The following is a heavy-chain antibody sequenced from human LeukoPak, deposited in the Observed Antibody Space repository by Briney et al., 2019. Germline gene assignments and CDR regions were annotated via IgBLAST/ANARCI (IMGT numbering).Heavy chain of an antibody. V-gene: IGHV3-7*01. CDR2: IKQDGSEK. Sequence: GGSLRLSCAASGFTFSSYWMSWVRQAPGKGLEWVANIKQDGSEKYYVDSVKGRFTISRDNAKNSLYLQMNSLRAEDTAVYYCASQMIGGSWIVGFDPWGQGTLVTVSS. CDR3: ASQMIGGSWIVGFDP. CDR1: GFTFSSYW. J-gene: IGHJ5*02. D-gene: IGHD2-15*01.